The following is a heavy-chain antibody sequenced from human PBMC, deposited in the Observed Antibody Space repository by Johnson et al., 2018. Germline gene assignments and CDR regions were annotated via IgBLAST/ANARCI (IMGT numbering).Heavy chain of an antibody. V-gene: IGHV3-7*01. CDR1: GFTFSSYW. D-gene: IGHD5-12*01. CDR2: IKQEGSEK. Sequence: VQSGGSLRLSCAASGFTFSSYWMSWVRQAPGKGLEWVANIKQEGSEKYYVDSVKGRITISRDNAKNSLYLQMNSLRDEDTAVYYCARVRPPTRDFQHWGQGTLVTVSS. CDR3: ARVRPPTRDFQH. J-gene: IGHJ1*01.